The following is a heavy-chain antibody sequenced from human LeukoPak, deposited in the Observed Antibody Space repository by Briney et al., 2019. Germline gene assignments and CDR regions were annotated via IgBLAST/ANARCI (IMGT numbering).Heavy chain of an antibody. CDR3: ARAPPRLDGYILYY. D-gene: IGHD5-24*01. CDR1: GGTFSNLA. CDR2: IIPTTGLA. V-gene: IGHV1-69*04. Sequence: SVKVSCKASGGTFSNLAISWVRQAPGQGLEWMGRIIPTTGLANYAQNFQGRVTITADKSTSTAYMELSSLRSEDTSVYYCARAPPRLDGYILYYWGQGTLVTVSS. J-gene: IGHJ4*02.